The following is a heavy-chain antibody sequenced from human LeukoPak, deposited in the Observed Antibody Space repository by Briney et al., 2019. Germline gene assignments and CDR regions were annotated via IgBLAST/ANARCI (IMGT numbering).Heavy chain of an antibody. CDR2: IDHSGST. Sequence: SETLSLTCTVSGYSISSGYYWGWIRQPPGKGLEWAGSIDHSGSTSYNPSLKSRITISVDTSKNQFSLKLSPVTAADTAVYYCASFYCSGGSCYQYYYYYYMDVWGKGTTVTISS. V-gene: IGHV4-38-2*02. D-gene: IGHD2-15*01. CDR3: ASFYCSGGSCYQYYYYYYMDV. J-gene: IGHJ6*03. CDR1: GYSISSGYY.